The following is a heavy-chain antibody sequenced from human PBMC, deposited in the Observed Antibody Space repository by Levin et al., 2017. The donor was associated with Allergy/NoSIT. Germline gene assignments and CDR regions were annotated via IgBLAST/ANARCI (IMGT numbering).Heavy chain of an antibody. CDR3: VKNREQCSSTSCRRDQIFDY. CDR1: GFTFSSYY. Sequence: AGGSLRLSCAASGFTFSSYYIHWVRQAPGKGLEWVAVISFDGSDEYYADSVKGRFTISRDNSKNTLDLQMNSLRAEDTAVYYCVKNREQCSSTSCRRDQIFDYWGQGTLVTVSS. V-gene: IGHV3-30*18. D-gene: IGHD2-2*01. J-gene: IGHJ4*02. CDR2: ISFDGSDE.